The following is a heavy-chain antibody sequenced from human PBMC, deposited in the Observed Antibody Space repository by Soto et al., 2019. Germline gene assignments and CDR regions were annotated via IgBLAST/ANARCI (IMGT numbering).Heavy chain of an antibody. CDR3: ARDARGDEAPMDY. CDR1: GGSISSGGYS. Sequence: PSETLSLTCAVSGGSISSGGYSWSWIRQPPGKGLEWIGYIYYSGGTNYAQKFQGWVTMTRDTSISTAYMELSRLRSDDTAVYYCARDARGDEAPMDYWGQGTLVTVSS. J-gene: IGHJ4*02. V-gene: IGHV4-30-4*07. D-gene: IGHD3-10*01. CDR2: IYYSGGT.